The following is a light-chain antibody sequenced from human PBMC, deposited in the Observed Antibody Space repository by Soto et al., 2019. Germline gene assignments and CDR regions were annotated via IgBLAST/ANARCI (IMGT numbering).Light chain of an antibody. J-gene: IGKJ2*01. Sequence: EIVLTQSPATLSLSPGERATLSCGASQSVSNYLVWYQQKPGQAPRLLIYDASDRATGIPARFSGSGSGTDFTLTISSLEPEDFAVYYCQQRSNWPPYTFGQGTKLEIK. CDR3: QQRSNWPPYT. CDR1: QSVSNY. V-gene: IGKV3-11*01. CDR2: DAS.